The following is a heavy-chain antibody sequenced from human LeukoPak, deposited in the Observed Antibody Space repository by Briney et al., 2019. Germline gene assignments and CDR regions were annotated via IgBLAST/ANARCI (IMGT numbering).Heavy chain of an antibody. D-gene: IGHD6-13*01. CDR3: ARVHSSCLDY. CDR2: ISAHNGNT. V-gene: IGHV1-18*01. CDR1: GYTFTRYG. Sequence: ASVKVSCKASGYTFTRYGITWVRQAPGQGLEWMGWISAHNGNTNYAQKLQGRVTMTTDTSTSTAYMELRSLRSDDTAVYYCARVHSSCLDYWGQGTLVTVSS. J-gene: IGHJ4*02.